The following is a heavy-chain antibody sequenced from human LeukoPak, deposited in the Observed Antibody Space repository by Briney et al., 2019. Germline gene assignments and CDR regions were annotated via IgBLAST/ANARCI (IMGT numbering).Heavy chain of an antibody. CDR2: ISSSSSYI. D-gene: IGHD5-18*01. J-gene: IGHJ6*02. CDR1: GFTFSSYS. Sequence: PGGSLRLSCAASGFTFSSYSMNWVRQAPGKGLEWVSSISSSSSYIYYADSVKGRFTISRDNAKNSLYLQMNSLGAEDTAVYYCARDIYSYGLTPYYYYGMDVWGQGTTVTVSS. CDR3: ARDIYSYGLTPYYYYGMDV. V-gene: IGHV3-21*01.